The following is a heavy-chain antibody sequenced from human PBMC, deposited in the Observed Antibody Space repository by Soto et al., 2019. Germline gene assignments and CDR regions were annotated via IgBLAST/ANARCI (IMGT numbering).Heavy chain of an antibody. V-gene: IGHV4-4*02. J-gene: IGHJ5*02. CDR2: IYHSGST. Sequence: QVQLQESGPGLVQPSGTLSLTCAVSGGSISSTNWWSWVRQPPGKGLEWIGEIYHSGSTNYNPSLKSRVIISVDKSKNPFSLKPSSVTAEDTAVYYCARAYDYSSNGFDPWGQGTLVSVSS. D-gene: IGHD4-4*01. CDR3: ARAYDYSSNGFDP. CDR1: GGSISSTNW.